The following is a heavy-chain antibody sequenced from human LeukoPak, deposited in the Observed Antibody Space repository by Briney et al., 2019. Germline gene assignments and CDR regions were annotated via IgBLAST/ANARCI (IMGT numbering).Heavy chain of an antibody. CDR2: IYHSGST. J-gene: IGHJ2*01. V-gene: IGHV4-38-2*01. CDR1: GYSISSGYY. CDR3: ARTDMTTVVTPWYFDL. D-gene: IGHD4-23*01. Sequence: SETLSLTCAVSGYSISSGYYWGWIRQPPGKGLEWIGSIYHSGSTYYSPSLKSRVTISVDTSKNQFSLKLSSVTAADTAVYYCARTDMTTVVTPWYFDLWGRGTLVTVSS.